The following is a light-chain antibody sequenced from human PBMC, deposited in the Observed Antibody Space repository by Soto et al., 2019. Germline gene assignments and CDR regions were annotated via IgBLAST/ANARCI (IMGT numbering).Light chain of an antibody. CDR1: SGSIASNY. V-gene: IGLV6-57*01. CDR3: QSYDTISVV. Sequence: FMLTQPNSVSGSPGRTGTISCTRSSGSIASNYVQWFQQRPDSSPTTVIYDDSQRPSGVPERFSGSIDSSFNSASLTISGLKTEDEADYYCQSYDTISVVFGGGTKLTVL. CDR2: DDS. J-gene: IGLJ2*01.